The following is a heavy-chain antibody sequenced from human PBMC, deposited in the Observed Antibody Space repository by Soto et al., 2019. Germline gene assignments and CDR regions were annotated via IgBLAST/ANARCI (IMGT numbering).Heavy chain of an antibody. CDR1: GGTFSDFT. CDR3: SAPYCGKECPPNRAFFYLGWEG. J-gene: IGHJ6*01. D-gene: IGHD2-21*01. CDR2: IIPILEAT. Sequence: QVQLVQSGAEVRKPGSSVKVSCRASGGTFSDFTVTWVRQAPGQGLEWMGGIIPILEATKYAQTFQDRVTFTADETTSHVFMELSRLRSEDTAVYFCSAPYCGKECPPNRAFFYLGWEGWGPGTTVTVSS. V-gene: IGHV1-69*01.